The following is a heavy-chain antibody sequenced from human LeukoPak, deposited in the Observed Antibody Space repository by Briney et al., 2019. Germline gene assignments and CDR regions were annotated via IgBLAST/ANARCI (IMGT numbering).Heavy chain of an antibody. CDR2: VHYSGSA. J-gene: IGHJ3*02. CDR1: GGSINTNAYY. D-gene: IGHD1-26*01. CDR3: ARETVGANGDAFDI. Sequence: SETLSLTCTVSGGSINTNAYYWGWVRQPPGRGLEGFGSVHYSGSAFYNPSLKSRVTISVDTSKNQFSLKLSSVTAADTAVYYCARETVGANGDAFDIWGQGTMVTVSS. V-gene: IGHV4-39*07.